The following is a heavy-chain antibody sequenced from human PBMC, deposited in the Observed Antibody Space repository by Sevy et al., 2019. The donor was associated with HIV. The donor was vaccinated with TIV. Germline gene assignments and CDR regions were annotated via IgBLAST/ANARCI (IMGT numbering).Heavy chain of an antibody. Sequence: GGSLRLSCAASGFTFSDYYMSWIRRAPAKGLEWVSYISSSGSTIYYADSVKGRFTISRDNAKNSLYLQMNSLRAEDTAVYYCARVNYYGSGSSRYYYGMDVWGQGTTVTVSS. J-gene: IGHJ6*02. CDR1: GFTFSDYY. D-gene: IGHD3-10*01. CDR2: ISSSGSTI. CDR3: ARVNYYGSGSSRYYYGMDV. V-gene: IGHV3-11*01.